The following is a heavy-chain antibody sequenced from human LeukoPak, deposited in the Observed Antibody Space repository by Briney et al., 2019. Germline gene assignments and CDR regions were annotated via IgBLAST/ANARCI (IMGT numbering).Heavy chain of an antibody. CDR2: IRYDGSNK. J-gene: IGHJ5*02. CDR3: AKFNYYDSSGYRWFDP. CDR1: GFTFSSYG. Sequence: GGSLRLSCAASGFTFSSYGMHWVRQAPGKGLEWVAFIRYDGSNKYYADSVKGRFTISRDNSKNTLYLQMNSLRAEDTAVYYCAKFNYYDSSGYRWFDPWGQGSLVTVSS. V-gene: IGHV3-30*02. D-gene: IGHD3-22*01.